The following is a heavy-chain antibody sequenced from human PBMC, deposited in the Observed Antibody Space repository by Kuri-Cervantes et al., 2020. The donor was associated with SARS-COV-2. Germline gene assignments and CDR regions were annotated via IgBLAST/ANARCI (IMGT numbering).Heavy chain of an antibody. D-gene: IGHD2-2*01. J-gene: IGHJ6*03. CDR2: ISAYNGNT. V-gene: IGHV1-18*01. CDR3: AKRYCSSTSCHSYYYYMDV. CDR1: GYTFTSYG. Sequence: ASVKVSCKASGYTFTSYGISWVRQAPGQGLEWMGWISAYNGNTNYAQKLQGRVTMTTDTSTSTAYMELRSLRSDDTAVYYCAKRYCSSTSCHSYYYYMDVWGKGTTVTVSS.